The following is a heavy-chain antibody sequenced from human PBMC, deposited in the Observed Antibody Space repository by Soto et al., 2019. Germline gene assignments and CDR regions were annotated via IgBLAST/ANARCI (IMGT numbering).Heavy chain of an antibody. V-gene: IGHV3-7*01. D-gene: IGHD3-16*01. CDR2: IKEDGSEE. CDR1: GLTVSNSW. J-gene: IGHJ4*02. CDR3: VTGGGWGFAY. Sequence: EVQVVESGGGLVQPGGSLRLSCAASGLTVSNSWMSWVRQAPGKGLEWVAIIKEDGSEEYYVDSVKGRFTFSRDNADKSLYLQMTSLRVEVTALYYCVTGGGWGFAYWGQGTLVTVSS.